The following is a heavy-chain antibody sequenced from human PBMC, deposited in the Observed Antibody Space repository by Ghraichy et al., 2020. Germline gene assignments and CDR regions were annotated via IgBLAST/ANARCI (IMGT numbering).Heavy chain of an antibody. CDR3: ARDRGPSQLRFLFFDY. Sequence: ASVKVSCKASGYTFTSYYMHWVRQAPGQGLEWMGIINPSGGSTSYAQKFQGRVTMTRDTSTSTVYMELSSLRSEDTAVYYCARDRGPSQLRFLFFDYWGQGTLVTVSS. CDR1: GYTFTSYY. CDR2: INPSGGST. V-gene: IGHV1-46*01. D-gene: IGHD5-12*01. J-gene: IGHJ4*02.